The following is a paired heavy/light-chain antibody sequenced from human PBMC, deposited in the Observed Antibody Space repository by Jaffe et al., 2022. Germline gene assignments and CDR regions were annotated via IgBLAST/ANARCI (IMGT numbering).Heavy chain of an antibody. D-gene: IGHD5-12*01. Sequence: QVQLVESGGGLVKPGGSLRLSCAASGFTFRDYYMSWIRQAPGKGLEWVSYISSSGSTIYYADSVKGRFTISRDNAKNSVYLQMNSLRAEDTAVYYCARALYSGYDTGGGYWGQGTLVTVSS. CDR2: ISSSGSTI. CDR3: ARALYSGYDTGGGY. J-gene: IGHJ4*02. CDR1: GFTFRDYY. V-gene: IGHV3-11*01.
Light chain of an antibody. J-gene: IGLJ2*01. CDR2: RNN. CDR1: SSNIGSNY. CDR3: AAWDDSLSGVV. V-gene: IGLV1-47*01. Sequence: QSVLTQPPSASGTPGQRVTISCSGSSSNIGSNYVYWYQQLPGTAPKVLIYRNNQRPSGVPDRFSGSKSGTSASLAISGLRSEDEADYYCAAWDDSLSGVVFGGGTKLTVL.